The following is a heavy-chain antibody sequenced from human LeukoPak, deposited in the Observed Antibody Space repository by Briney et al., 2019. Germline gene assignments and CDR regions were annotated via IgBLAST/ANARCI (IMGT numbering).Heavy chain of an antibody. J-gene: IGHJ4*02. Sequence: PGGSLRLSCAASGFTFDDYAMHWVRQAPGKGLEWVSGISWNSGSIGYADSVKGRFTISRDNAKNSLYLQMNSLRAEDTAVYYCARVVSVTRFDYWGQGTLVTVSS. CDR1: GFTFDDYA. CDR2: ISWNSGSI. CDR3: ARVVSVTRFDY. D-gene: IGHD4-17*01. V-gene: IGHV3-9*01.